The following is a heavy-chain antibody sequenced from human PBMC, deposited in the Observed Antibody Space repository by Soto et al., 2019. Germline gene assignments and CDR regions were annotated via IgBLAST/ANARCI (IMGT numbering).Heavy chain of an antibody. D-gene: IGHD2-8*01. Sequence: QVHLQESGPGLVKPSETLSLTCGVSGDSISSVNWWSWVRQSPGKGLEWIGEIYHSGSTNYHPSLKSRVTLSVYKSKNQFSLQFTSVTAADTAVYYCATFSGFFTISPFDAWGQGILVTVSS. CDR3: ATFSGFFTISPFDA. CDR2: IYHSGST. V-gene: IGHV4-4*02. J-gene: IGHJ5*02. CDR1: GDSISSVNW.